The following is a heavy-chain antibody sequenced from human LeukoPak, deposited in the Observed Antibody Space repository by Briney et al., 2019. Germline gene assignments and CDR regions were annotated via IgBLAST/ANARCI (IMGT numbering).Heavy chain of an antibody. J-gene: IGHJ6*02. CDR1: GGSLSTYY. CDR2: IYNSGST. CDR3: ARGSYYYGSGRHMDV. Sequence: SETLSLTCTVSGGSLSTYYWSWIRQPPGKGLEWIGYIYNSGSTNYNPSLKSRVTISVDTSKNQFSLKLSSVTAADTAVYYCARGSYYYGSGRHMDVWGQGTTVTVSS. V-gene: IGHV4-59*01. D-gene: IGHD3-10*01.